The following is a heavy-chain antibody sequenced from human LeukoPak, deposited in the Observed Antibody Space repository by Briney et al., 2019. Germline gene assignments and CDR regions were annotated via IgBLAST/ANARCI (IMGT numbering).Heavy chain of an antibody. CDR1: GFIFSSYA. V-gene: IGHV3-23*01. J-gene: IGHJ4*02. D-gene: IGHD2-15*01. Sequence: QAGGSLRLSCAASGFIFSSYAINWVRQAPGKGLEWVSGISDSGDSTIYADSVKGRFTISRDNAKRSLYLQMNSLRDEDTAVYYCARDPASGGFDSWGQGILVTVSS. CDR3: ARDPASGGFDS. CDR2: ISDSGDST.